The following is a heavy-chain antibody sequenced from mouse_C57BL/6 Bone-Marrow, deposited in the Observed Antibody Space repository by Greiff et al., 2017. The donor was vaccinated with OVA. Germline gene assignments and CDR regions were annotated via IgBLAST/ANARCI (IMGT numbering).Heavy chain of an antibody. CDR2: ISSGGSYT. J-gene: IGHJ4*01. V-gene: IGHV5-6*01. CDR3: ARQRGFKMDY. CDR1: GFTFSSYG. Sequence: EVKLVESGGDLVKPGGSLKLSCAASGFTFSSYGMSWVRQTPDKRLEWVATISSGGSYTYYPDSVKGRFTISRDNAKNTLYLQMSSLKSEDTAMYYCARQRGFKMDYWGQGTSVTVSS.